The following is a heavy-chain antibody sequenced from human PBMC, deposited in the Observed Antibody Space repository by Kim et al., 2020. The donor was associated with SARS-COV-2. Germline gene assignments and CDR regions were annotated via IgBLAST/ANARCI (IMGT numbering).Heavy chain of an antibody. D-gene: IGHD3-10*01. CDR1: GFTFSSYW. V-gene: IGHV3-7*01. J-gene: IGHJ4*02. Sequence: GGSLRLSCAASGFTFSSYWMNWVRQAPGKGLEWVANIKQDGSEKYYVDSVKGRFTISRDNAKNSLYLQMNSLRAEDTAVYYCARGEWDYYGSGSYIDYWGQGTLVTVSS. CDR3: ARGEWDYYGSGSYIDY. CDR2: IKQDGSEK.